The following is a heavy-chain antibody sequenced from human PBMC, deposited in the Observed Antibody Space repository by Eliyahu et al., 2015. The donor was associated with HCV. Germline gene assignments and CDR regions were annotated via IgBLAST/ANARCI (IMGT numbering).Heavy chain of an antibody. CDR2: ISHSGDST. D-gene: IGHD7-27*01. Sequence: EVQLLESGGGLVQPGGSLRLSCAASGFTFSSYAMSWVRQAPGKGLEWVSTISHSGDSTYYADSVKGRFTISRDNSKNTLYLQMNSLRAEGTAVYYCAKIYGNWVDYWGQGTLVTVSS. V-gene: IGHV3-23*01. J-gene: IGHJ4*02. CDR3: AKIYGNWVDY. CDR1: GFTFSSYA.